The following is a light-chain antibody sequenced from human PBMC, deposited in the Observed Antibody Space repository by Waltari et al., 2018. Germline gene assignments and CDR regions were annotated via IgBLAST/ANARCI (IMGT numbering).Light chain of an antibody. Sequence: QSALTQPASVSGSPGQSITISCTGSSSDVGGYKYVSWYQQHQGKAPNLIIFDVSGRPFGVSTRFSGSKSGNTASLTISGLQPDDEADYHCISYTSSRHYVFGSGTKVIVL. J-gene: IGLJ1*01. CDR3: ISYTSSRHYV. CDR1: SSDVGGYKY. V-gene: IGLV2-14*03. CDR2: DVS.